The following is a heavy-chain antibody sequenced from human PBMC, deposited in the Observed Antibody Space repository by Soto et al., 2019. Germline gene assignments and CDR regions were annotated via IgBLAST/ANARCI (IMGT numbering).Heavy chain of an antibody. CDR2: ISWNSGSV. D-gene: IGHD3-3*01. V-gene: IGHV3-9*01. J-gene: IGHJ3*02. Sequence: EVQLVESGGGLVQPGRSLRLSCATSGFTFGDYAMHWVRQVPGKGLEWVSGISWNSGSVDYVDSVKGRFTITRDNPKNSLDLQMNSRRAEDTALYYCAKEVKWGGRHSSYAFDSWGQGTMVTVSS. CDR1: GFTFGDYA. CDR3: AKEVKWGGRHSSYAFDS.